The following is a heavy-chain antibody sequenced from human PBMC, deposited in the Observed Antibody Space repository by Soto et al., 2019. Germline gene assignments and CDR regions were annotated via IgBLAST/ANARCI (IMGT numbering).Heavy chain of an antibody. D-gene: IGHD6-19*01. Sequence: EVQLLESGGGLVQPGGSLRLSCAASGFTFSSYAMSWVRQAPGKGLXXXXXXSGSGGSTYYADSVKGRFTISRDNSKNTLYLQMNSLRAEDTAVYYCAKGAGIAVAGTGDAFDIWGQGTMVTVSS. CDR3: AKGAGIAVAGTGDAFDI. CDR1: GFTFSSYA. CDR2: XSGSGGST. V-gene: IGHV3-23*01. J-gene: IGHJ3*02.